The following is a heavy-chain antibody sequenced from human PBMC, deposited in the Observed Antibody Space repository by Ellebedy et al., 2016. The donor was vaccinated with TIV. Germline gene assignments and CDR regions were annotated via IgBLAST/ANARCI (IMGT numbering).Heavy chain of an antibody. J-gene: IGHJ4*02. CDR3: ASLAEGG. V-gene: IGHV3-23*01. CDR1: GFTFSSYA. D-gene: IGHD3-16*01. CDR2: ISGSGGST. Sequence: GESLKISXAASGFTFSSYAMSWVRQAPGKGLEWVSAISGSGGSTYYADSVKGRFTISRDNAKNSLYLQMNSLRAEDTAVYYCASLAEGGWGQGTLVTVSS.